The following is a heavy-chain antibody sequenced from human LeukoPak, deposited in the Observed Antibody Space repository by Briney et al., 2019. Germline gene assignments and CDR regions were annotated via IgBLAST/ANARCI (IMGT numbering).Heavy chain of an antibody. V-gene: IGHV3-30*02. J-gene: IGHJ4*02. CDR2: IRYDGSNK. Sequence: GGSLRLSCAASGFIFSSYGMHWVRQAPGKGLEWVAFIRYDGSNKYYADSVKGRFTISRDNSKNTLYLQMNSLRAEDTAVYYCAREGGIVGATNYFDYWGQGTLVTVSS. CDR1: GFIFSSYG. D-gene: IGHD1-26*01. CDR3: AREGGIVGATNYFDY.